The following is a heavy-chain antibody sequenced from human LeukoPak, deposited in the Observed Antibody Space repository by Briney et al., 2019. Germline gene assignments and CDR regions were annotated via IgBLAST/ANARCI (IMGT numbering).Heavy chain of an antibody. J-gene: IGHJ5*02. D-gene: IGHD6-13*01. CDR2: IYYSGST. CDR3: ARDSSPRYSSINWFDP. Sequence: SETLSLTCTVSGGSISSYYWSWIRQPPGKGLEWIGYIYYSGSTNYNPSLKSRVTISVDTSKNQFSLKLSSVTAADTAVYYCARDSSPRYSSINWFDPWGQGTLVTVSS. V-gene: IGHV4-59*01. CDR1: GGSISSYY.